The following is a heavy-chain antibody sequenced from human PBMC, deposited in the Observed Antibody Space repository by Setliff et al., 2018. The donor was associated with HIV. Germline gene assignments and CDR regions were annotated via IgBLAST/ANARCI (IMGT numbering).Heavy chain of an antibody. CDR1: GYTFTNYD. Sequence: ASVKVSCKASGYTFTNYDINWVRQATGQGLEWLGWMNPNSGNTAYEQKFQGRVTMARNAAINTAYMELSSLTSNDTAVYYCARGHVVREVKAFDFWGQGTRVTVAS. J-gene: IGHJ4*02. CDR3: ARGHVVREVKAFDF. D-gene: IGHD3-10*01. CDR2: MNPNSGNT. V-gene: IGHV1-8*01.